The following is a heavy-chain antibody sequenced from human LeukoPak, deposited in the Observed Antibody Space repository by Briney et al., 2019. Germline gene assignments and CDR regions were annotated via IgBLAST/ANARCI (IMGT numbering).Heavy chain of an antibody. CDR1: GGSISDHY. CDR2: IYYSGNT. D-gene: IGHD2-21*01. J-gene: IGHJ4*02. V-gene: IGHV4-59*08. Sequence: PSETLSLTCTVSGGSISDHYLGWIRQPPGKGREWVGWIYYSGNTKYNTSLKSRVTISLDTSKNQFSLRLTSVTAADTAFYYCTRHTWGLLSDHWGQGTLVTVSS. CDR3: TRHTWGLLSDH.